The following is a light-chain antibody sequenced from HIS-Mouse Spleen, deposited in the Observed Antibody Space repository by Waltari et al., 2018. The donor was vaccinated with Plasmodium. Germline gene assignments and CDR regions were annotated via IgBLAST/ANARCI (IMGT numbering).Light chain of an antibody. CDR1: SSDVGGYNY. V-gene: IGLV2-14*03. CDR2: DVS. Sequence: QSALTQPASVSGSPGPSNTISCTGTSSDVGGYNYVSWYQQPPGKAPKRMIYDVSNRPAGVSNRFAGSKSGNTASLTISGLQAEDEADYYCSSYTSSSTYWVVGGGTKLTVL. J-gene: IGLJ3*02. CDR3: SSYTSSSTYWV.